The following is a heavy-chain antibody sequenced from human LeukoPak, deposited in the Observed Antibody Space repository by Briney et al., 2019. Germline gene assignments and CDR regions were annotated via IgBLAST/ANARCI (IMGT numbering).Heavy chain of an antibody. CDR1: GGSISSSNSY. V-gene: IGHV4-39*01. CDR2: IYYSGNT. Sequence: SETLSLTCTVSGGSISSSNSYWGWIRQPPGKGLEWIGTIYYSGNTYYNPSLKSRVTISVDTSKHEFSLKVSSVTATDTAVYYCATYYCGGDCYSGYFDYWGQGTLVTVSS. D-gene: IGHD2-21*02. CDR3: ATYYCGGDCYSGYFDY. J-gene: IGHJ4*02.